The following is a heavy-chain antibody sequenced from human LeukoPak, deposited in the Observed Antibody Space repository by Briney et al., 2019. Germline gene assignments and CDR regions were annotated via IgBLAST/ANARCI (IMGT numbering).Heavy chain of an antibody. CDR2: ITASGGNT. J-gene: IGHJ4*02. CDR3: AKANGYSYGRYYFDY. D-gene: IGHD5-18*01. V-gene: IGHV3-23*01. Sequence: GGSLRLSCAASGFTFSSYAMGWVRQAPGKGLEWVSAITASGGNTYYADSVKGRFTISRDNSKNTLYLQVNSLRAEDTAVYYCAKANGYSYGRYYFDYWGQGTLVTVSS. CDR1: GFTFSSYA.